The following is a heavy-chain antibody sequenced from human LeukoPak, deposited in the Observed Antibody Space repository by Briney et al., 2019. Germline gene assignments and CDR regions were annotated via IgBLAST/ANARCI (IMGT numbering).Heavy chain of an antibody. CDR1: GYTFTSYY. D-gene: IGHD2-15*01. J-gene: IGHJ2*01. CDR2: INPSGGST. V-gene: IGHV1-46*01. CDR3: ARDRRGRYFDL. Sequence: ASVKVSCKASGYTFTSYYMHWVRQAPGQGLEWMGIINPSGGSTSYAQKFQGRVTMTRDMSTSTVYMELSSLRSEDTAAYYCARDRRGRYFDLWGRGTLVTVSS.